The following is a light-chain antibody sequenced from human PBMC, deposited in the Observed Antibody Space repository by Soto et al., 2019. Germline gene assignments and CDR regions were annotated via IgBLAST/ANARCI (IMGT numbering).Light chain of an antibody. V-gene: IGKV3-20*01. CDR1: QSVSSNF. CDR3: HQYGSSPRT. Sequence: ESVLTQSPGTLSLSPGDRATLSCRASQSVSSNFLAWYQQKPGQAHRLLVYGASIRATGIPDRFSGSGSGTEFTLTIRSLEHEDFAMYFCHQYGSSPRTFGQGTKVEIK. J-gene: IGKJ1*01. CDR2: GAS.